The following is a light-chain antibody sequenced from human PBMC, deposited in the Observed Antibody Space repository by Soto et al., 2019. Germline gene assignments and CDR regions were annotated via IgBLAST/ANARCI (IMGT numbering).Light chain of an antibody. V-gene: IGKV1-9*01. Sequence: IPSTQMPPILTESPAGRATRSCRPSQSVSSYLAWYQQKPGKAPRLLIYAASTLQSGVPSRFSGSGSDTEFTLKISSLQPEDVATYYWQQLNNYPRTFGGGTKVDIK. CDR3: QQLNNYPRT. CDR2: AAS. CDR1: QSVSSY. J-gene: IGKJ4*01.